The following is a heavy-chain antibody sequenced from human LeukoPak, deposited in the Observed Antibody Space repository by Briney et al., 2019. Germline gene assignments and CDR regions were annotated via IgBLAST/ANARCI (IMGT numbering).Heavy chain of an antibody. D-gene: IGHD2-2*02. CDR2: IIPFIGVT. CDR1: GGTFSSHT. J-gene: IGHJ5*02. Sequence: ASVKVSCKASGGTFSSHTINWVRQAPGQGLEWMGRIIPFIGVTKYAQKFQARVTITADKSTSTAYMELSKDTAVYYCARGYCTSTTCYMYNWLDPWGQGTLVTVSS. CDR3: ARGYCTSTTCYMYNWLDP. V-gene: IGHV1-69*02.